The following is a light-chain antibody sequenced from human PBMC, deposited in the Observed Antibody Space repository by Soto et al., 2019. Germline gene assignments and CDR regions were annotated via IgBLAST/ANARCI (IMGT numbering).Light chain of an antibody. CDR2: DVS. CDR3: SSYTSSSTYV. CDR1: SSDVGGYNY. Sequence: QSVLTQPASVSGSPGQSITISCTGTSSDVGGYNYVSWYQQHPAKAPKVMIYDVSNRPSGVSNRFSGSKSGNTASLTISGLQAEDEADYYCSSYTSSSTYVFGTGTKLTVL. V-gene: IGLV2-14*03. J-gene: IGLJ1*01.